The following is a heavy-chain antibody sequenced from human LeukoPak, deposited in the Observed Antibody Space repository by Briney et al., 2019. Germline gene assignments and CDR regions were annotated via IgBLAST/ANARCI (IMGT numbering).Heavy chain of an antibody. D-gene: IGHD6-19*01. J-gene: IGHJ4*02. CDR1: GFTFSSYG. Sequence: SGGALRLSCAASGFTFSSYGMHWVRQAPGKGLEWVAFIRYDGSNKYYADSVKGRFTISRDNSKNTLYLQMNSLRAEDTAVYYCAKSGEQWPDYWGQGTLVTVSS. CDR2: IRYDGSNK. CDR3: AKSGEQWPDY. V-gene: IGHV3-30*02.